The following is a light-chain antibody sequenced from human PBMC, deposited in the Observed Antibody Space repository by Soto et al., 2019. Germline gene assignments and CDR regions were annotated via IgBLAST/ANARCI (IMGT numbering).Light chain of an antibody. CDR1: QSVSSY. Sequence: IVLPQSPATLSLSPGERATLSCRASQSVSSYLAWYQQKPGQAPRLLIYGASTRATGIPARFSGSGSGTEFTLTINSLQSEDFAVYYCQQHNQWPITFGQGTRLEIK. J-gene: IGKJ5*01. V-gene: IGKV3D-15*01. CDR3: QQHNQWPIT. CDR2: GAS.